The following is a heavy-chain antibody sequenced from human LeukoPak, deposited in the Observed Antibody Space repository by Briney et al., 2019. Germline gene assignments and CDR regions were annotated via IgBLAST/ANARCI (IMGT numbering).Heavy chain of an antibody. V-gene: IGHV3-30*18. CDR2: ISYDGSNK. J-gene: IGHJ4*02. CDR1: GFTFRSYG. D-gene: IGHD3-10*01. Sequence: PGGSLRLSCAASGFTFRSYGMHWVRQAPGKGVEWVAVISYDGSNKYYADSVKGRFTISRDNSKNTLYLQMNSLRAEDTAVYYCAKGSLYGSGSYLDYWGQGTLVTVSS. CDR3: AKGSLYGSGSYLDY.